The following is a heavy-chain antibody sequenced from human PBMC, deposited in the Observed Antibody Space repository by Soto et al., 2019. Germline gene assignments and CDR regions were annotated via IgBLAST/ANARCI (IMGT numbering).Heavy chain of an antibody. CDR3: ARGLDFWSGYDAFDI. J-gene: IGHJ3*02. CDR2: IYSGGST. CDR1: GFTVSSNY. V-gene: IGHV3-53*04. Sequence: LSLTCAASGFTVSSNYMSWVRQAPGKGLEWVSVIYSGGSTYYADSVKGRFTISRHNSKNTLYLQMNSLRAEDTAVYYCARGLDFWSGYDAFDIWGQGTMVTVSS. D-gene: IGHD3-3*01.